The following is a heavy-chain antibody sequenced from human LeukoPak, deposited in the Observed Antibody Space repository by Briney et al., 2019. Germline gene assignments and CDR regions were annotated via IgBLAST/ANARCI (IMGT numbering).Heavy chain of an antibody. D-gene: IGHD5-18*01. V-gene: IGHV1-2*06. CDR2: INPNSGGT. CDR3: ARSGYSNGYLGYYFDY. CDR1: GYTFTGYY. Sequence: ASVKVSCKASGYTFTGYYMHWVRQAPGQGLEWMGRINPNSGGTNYAQKFQGRVTMTRDTSISTAYMELSRLRSDDTAVYYCARSGYSNGYLGYYFDYWSQGTLVTVSS. J-gene: IGHJ4*02.